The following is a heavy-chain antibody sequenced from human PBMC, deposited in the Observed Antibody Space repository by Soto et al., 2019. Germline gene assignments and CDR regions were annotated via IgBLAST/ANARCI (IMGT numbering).Heavy chain of an antibody. CDR3: AKDQNIQLWPRYYYYGMAV. CDR1: GYSFTSYW. V-gene: IGHV5-51*01. Sequence: GESLKISCKGSGYSFTSYWIGWVRQMPGKGLEWMGIIYPGDSDTRYSPSFQGRFTISRDNSKNTLYLQMNSLRAEDTAVYYCAKDQNIQLWPRYYYYGMAVWGQGTTVTVSS. CDR2: IYPGDSDT. J-gene: IGHJ6*02. D-gene: IGHD5-18*01.